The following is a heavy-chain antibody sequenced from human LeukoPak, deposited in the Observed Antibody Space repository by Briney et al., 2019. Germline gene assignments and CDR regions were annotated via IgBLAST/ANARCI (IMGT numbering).Heavy chain of an antibody. CDR2: IYSGGST. J-gene: IGHJ3*02. V-gene: IGHV3-53*01. CDR1: GFTVSSNY. Sequence: GGPLRLSCAASGFTVSSNYMSWVRQAPGKGLQWVPVIYSGGSTYYADSVKGRFTISRDNSKNTLYLQMNSLRAEDTAVYYCARFQQLEYDAFDIWGQGTMVTVSS. CDR3: ARFQQLEYDAFDI. D-gene: IGHD6-13*01.